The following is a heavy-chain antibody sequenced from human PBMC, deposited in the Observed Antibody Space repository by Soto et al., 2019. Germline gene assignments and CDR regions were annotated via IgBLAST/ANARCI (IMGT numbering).Heavy chain of an antibody. CDR3: ARDSGYYDSSGYYYFDY. D-gene: IGHD3-22*01. V-gene: IGHV3-33*01. J-gene: IGHJ4*02. CDR1: GFTFSSYG. Sequence: QVQLVESGGGVVQPGRSLRLSCAASGFTFSSYGMHWVRQAPGKGLEWVAVIWYDGSNKYYADSVKGRFTISRDNSKNTLYLQMNSLRAVDTAVYYCARDSGYYDSSGYYYFDYWGQGTLVTVSS. CDR2: IWYDGSNK.